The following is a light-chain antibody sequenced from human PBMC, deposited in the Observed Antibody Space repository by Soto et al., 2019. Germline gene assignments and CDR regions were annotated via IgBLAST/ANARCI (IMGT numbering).Light chain of an antibody. J-gene: IGKJ1*01. Sequence: EIVMTQSPATLSVSPGERATLSCRASQSVSINLAWYQQKPGQAPRLLIYGASTMDTGIPARFSGSGSGTEFTLTISSLQSEDFAVYYCQQYDNWPPWAFGQGTKVDIK. V-gene: IGKV3-15*01. CDR2: GAS. CDR3: QQYDNWPPWA. CDR1: QSVSIN.